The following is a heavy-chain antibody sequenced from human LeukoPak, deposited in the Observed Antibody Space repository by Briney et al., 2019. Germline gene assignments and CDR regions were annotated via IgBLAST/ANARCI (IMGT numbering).Heavy chain of an antibody. D-gene: IGHD3-10*01. J-gene: IGHJ4*02. CDR1: GFTFSTYT. CDR2: IYYSGST. CDR3: EAYGSGSYSHFDY. Sequence: GSLRLSCAASGFTFSTYTMNWIRQPPGKGLEWIGSIYYSGSTYYNPSLKSRVTISVDTSKNQFSLKLSSVTAADTAVYYCEAYGSGSYSHFDYWGQGTLVTVSS. V-gene: IGHV4-39*07.